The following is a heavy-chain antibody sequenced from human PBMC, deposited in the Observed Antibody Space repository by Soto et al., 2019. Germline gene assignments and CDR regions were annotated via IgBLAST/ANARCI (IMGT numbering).Heavy chain of an antibody. J-gene: IGHJ4*02. V-gene: IGHV3-23*01. D-gene: IGHD7-27*01. Sequence: GGSLRLSCAASGFTFSIFAMSWVRQSPGKGLEWVSTISGSGGSTYYADAVKGRFTISRDNSMGTLYLQMKSLRVEDTAIYYCAKEVSLGSTVDLGYWGQGALVTVPS. CDR3: AKEVSLGSTVDLGY. CDR2: ISGSGGST. CDR1: GFTFSIFA.